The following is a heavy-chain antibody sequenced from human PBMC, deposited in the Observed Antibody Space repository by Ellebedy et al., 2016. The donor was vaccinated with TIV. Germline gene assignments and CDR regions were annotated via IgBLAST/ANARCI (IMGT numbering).Heavy chain of an antibody. CDR2: IKQDGSEK. Sequence: GESLKISCAASGFTFSSYWMSWVRQAPGKGLEWVANIKQDGSEKYYVDSVEGRFAISRGNAKNSLYLQMSSLRTEDTAVYYCAGDGSYGDYLYPMHAFEIWGQGTMVTVSS. V-gene: IGHV3-7*01. CDR1: GFTFSSYW. CDR3: AGDGSYGDYLYPMHAFEI. D-gene: IGHD4-17*01. J-gene: IGHJ3*02.